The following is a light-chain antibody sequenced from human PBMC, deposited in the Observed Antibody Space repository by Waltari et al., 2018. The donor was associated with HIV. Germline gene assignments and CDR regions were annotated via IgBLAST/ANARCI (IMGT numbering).Light chain of an antibody. CDR1: KLGDQY. Sequence: SSELTQPPSVSVSPGQTASIPCSGDKLGDQYACWYQQKPGQSPVLVIYQDSKRPSGIPERFSGSNSGNTATLTISGTQAMDEADYYCQAWDSSVVFGGGTKLTVL. V-gene: IGLV3-1*01. CDR2: QDS. J-gene: IGLJ2*01. CDR3: QAWDSSVV.